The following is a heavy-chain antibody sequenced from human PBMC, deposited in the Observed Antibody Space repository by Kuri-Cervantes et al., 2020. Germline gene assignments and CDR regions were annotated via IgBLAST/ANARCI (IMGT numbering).Heavy chain of an antibody. V-gene: IGHV4-31*03. D-gene: IGHD1-14*01. CDR3: ARYRRGEGKGFDY. J-gene: IGHJ4*02. CDR2: IYYSGST. Sequence: SETLSLTCTVSGGSISSGGYYWSWIRQHPGKGLEWIGYIYYSGSTYYNPSLKSRVTISVDTSKNQFSLKLNSVTAADTAVYFCARYRRGEGKGFDYWGQGTLVTVSS. CDR1: GGSISSGGYY.